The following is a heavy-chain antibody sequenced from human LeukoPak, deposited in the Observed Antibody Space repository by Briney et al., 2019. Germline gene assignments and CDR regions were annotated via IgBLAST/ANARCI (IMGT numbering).Heavy chain of an antibody. Sequence: GASVKVSCKASGGTFSSYAISWVRQAPGQGLEWMGGIIPIFGTANYAQKFQGRVTITADESTSTAYMELSSLRSEDTAVYYCARGSEQWELLWYWGQGTLVTVSS. D-gene: IGHD1-26*01. CDR1: GGTFSSYA. V-gene: IGHV1-69*13. CDR2: IIPIFGTA. J-gene: IGHJ4*02. CDR3: ARGSEQWELLWY.